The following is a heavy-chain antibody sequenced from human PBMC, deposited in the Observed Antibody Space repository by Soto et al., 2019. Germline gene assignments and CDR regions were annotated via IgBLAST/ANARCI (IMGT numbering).Heavy chain of an antibody. Sequence: SETLSLTCTVSGGSISSSSYYWGWIRQPPGKGLEWIGSIYYSGSTYYNPSLKSRVTISVDTSKNQFSLKLSSVTAADTAVYYCAGLSSGATIISWGQGTLVTVSS. J-gene: IGHJ5*02. CDR3: AGLSSGATIIS. CDR2: IYYSGST. CDR1: GGSISSSSYY. V-gene: IGHV4-39*01. D-gene: IGHD5-12*01.